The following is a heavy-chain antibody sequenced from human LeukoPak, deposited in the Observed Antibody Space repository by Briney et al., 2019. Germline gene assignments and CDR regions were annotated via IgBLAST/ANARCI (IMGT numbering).Heavy chain of an antibody. Sequence: GGSLRLSCAASGFTVSSNYMSWVRQAPGMGLEWVSVIYSGGSTYYADSVKGRFTISRDNSKNTLYLQMNSLRAEDTAVYYCAKEIYDILTGYSPGFDYWGQGTLVTVSS. V-gene: IGHV3-66*02. CDR3: AKEIYDILTGYSPGFDY. J-gene: IGHJ4*02. D-gene: IGHD3-9*01. CDR1: GFTVSSNY. CDR2: IYSGGST.